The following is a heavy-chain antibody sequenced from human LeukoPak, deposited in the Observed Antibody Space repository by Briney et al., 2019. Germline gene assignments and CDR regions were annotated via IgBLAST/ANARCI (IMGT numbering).Heavy chain of an antibody. V-gene: IGHV4-38-2*02. J-gene: IGHJ4*02. D-gene: IGHD6-19*01. CDR1: GYSISSGYF. Sequence: SETLSLTCPVSGYSISSGYFWGWIRQPPGKGLEWIGSIYHSGNTYYNPSLKSRVTISVDTSKNQFSLKLSSVTAADTALYYCARAIGQWLVRGFDYWGQGTLVTLSS. CDR3: ARAIGQWLVRGFDY. CDR2: IYHSGNT.